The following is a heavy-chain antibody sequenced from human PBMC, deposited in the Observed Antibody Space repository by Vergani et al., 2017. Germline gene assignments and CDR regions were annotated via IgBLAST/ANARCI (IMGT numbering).Heavy chain of an antibody. CDR2: ISSNGGST. V-gene: IGHV3-64D*06. Sequence: EVQLVESGGGLVQPGGSLRLSCSASGFTFSSYAMHWVRQAPGKGLEYVSAISSNGGSTYYADSVKGRFTISRDNSKNTLYLQMSSLRAEDTAVYYCVIELPELIVVVTQGAFDMWGQGTMVTVSS. CDR3: VIELPELIVVVTQGAFDM. CDR1: GFTFSSYA. D-gene: IGHD2-21*02. J-gene: IGHJ3*02.